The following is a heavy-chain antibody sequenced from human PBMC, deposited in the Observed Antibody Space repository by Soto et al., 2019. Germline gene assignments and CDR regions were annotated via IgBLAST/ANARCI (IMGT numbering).Heavy chain of an antibody. D-gene: IGHD1-26*01. Sequence: QVQLVQSGAEVKKPGSSVKVSCKPSGGTFSGYALNWVRQASGQGLEWMGGIIPLLGTTNYAQNFQGRVTITADISTTTAYMELRRLRYEDTAVYYCERDGFGGNYLDSWGQGTLVTVST. CDR3: ERDGFGGNYLDS. CDR2: IIPLLGTT. CDR1: GGTFSGYA. V-gene: IGHV1-69*06. J-gene: IGHJ4*02.